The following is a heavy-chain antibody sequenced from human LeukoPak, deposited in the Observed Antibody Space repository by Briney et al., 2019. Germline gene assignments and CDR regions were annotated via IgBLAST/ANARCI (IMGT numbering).Heavy chain of an antibody. CDR1: GGSISGSSYY. J-gene: IGHJ3*02. D-gene: IGHD1-14*01. Sequence: SETLSLTCTVSGGSISGSSYYWGWIRQPPGKGLKWIGSVYYDGSTYYNPSLKSRVAISVDTSNNQSSLKVNSVSAADTAIYFCARRTSPHGFDIWGQGTMVTVSS. CDR3: ARRTSPHGFDI. V-gene: IGHV4-39*01. CDR2: VYYDGST.